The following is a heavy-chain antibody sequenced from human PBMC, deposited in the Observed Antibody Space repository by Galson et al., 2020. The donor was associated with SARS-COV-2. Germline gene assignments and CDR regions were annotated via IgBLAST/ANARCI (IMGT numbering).Heavy chain of an antibody. Sequence: TGGSLRLSCAASGFTFSSYGMHWVRQAPGKGLEWVAVISYDGSNKYYADSVKGRFTISRDNSKNTLYLQMNSLRAEDTAVYYCAKDVTYYDFWSGYFAPMQKYYYYYYGMDVWGQGTTVTVSS. CDR1: GFTFSSYG. CDR3: AKDVTYYDFWSGYFAPMQKYYYYYYGMDV. D-gene: IGHD3-3*01. V-gene: IGHV3-30*18. CDR2: ISYDGSNK. J-gene: IGHJ6*02.